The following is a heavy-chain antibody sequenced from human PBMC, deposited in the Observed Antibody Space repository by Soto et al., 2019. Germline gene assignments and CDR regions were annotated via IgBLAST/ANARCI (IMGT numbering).Heavy chain of an antibody. J-gene: IGHJ5*02. CDR2: ISAYDGKT. D-gene: IGHD3-3*01. Sequence: ASVKVSCKTSGYNFNTYGINWVRQAPGQGLELMGWISAYDGKTTYEEKFQGRVTMTTDTSTSTAYMELRSLRSDDTAIYYCARDPHEFWTSYWFDPWG. CDR1: GYNFNTYG. CDR3: ARDPHEFWTSYWFDP. V-gene: IGHV1-18*01.